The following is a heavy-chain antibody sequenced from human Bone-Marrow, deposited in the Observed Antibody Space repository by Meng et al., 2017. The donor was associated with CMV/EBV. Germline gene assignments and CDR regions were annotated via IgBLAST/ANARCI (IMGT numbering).Heavy chain of an antibody. CDR1: GYTFTGYY. Sequence: ASVKVSCKASGYTFTGYYMHWVRQAPGQGLEWMGWINPNSGGTNYAQKFQGRVTMTRDTSISTAYMELIRLRSDDTDVYYCARETYCSSTSCYIRSPYTIYYYGMDVWGQGTTVTVSS. J-gene: IGHJ6*02. V-gene: IGHV1-2*02. CDR2: INPNSGGT. CDR3: ARETYCSSTSCYIRSPYTIYYYGMDV. D-gene: IGHD2-2*02.